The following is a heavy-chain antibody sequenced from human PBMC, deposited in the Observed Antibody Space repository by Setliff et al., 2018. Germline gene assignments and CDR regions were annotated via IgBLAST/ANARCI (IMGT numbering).Heavy chain of an antibody. CDR2: ISGSGST. CDR3: GRAGKPYAIDV. V-gene: IGHV3-23*01. Sequence: PGGSLRLSCAASGFTFSSHAMTWVRQVPGKGLEWVSAISGSGSTYYADSVKGRFTISRDNSKNTLYLQMNSLGAEDTAVYYCGRAGKPYAIDVWGQGTMVTVSS. CDR1: GFTFSSHA. J-gene: IGHJ3*01.